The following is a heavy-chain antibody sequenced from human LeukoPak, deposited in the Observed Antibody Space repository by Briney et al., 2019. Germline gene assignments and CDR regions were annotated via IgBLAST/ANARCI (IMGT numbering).Heavy chain of an antibody. CDR3: ARDLSSGYSGNYGAFEY. Sequence: GRSLRLSCEASGFTFSSYAMHWVRQAPGKGLEWVAVISYDGNNKHYVDSVKGRFTISRDNSKNTVYLQMNSLRAEDTAVYYCARDLSSGYSGNYGAFEYWGQGTLVIVSS. J-gene: IGHJ4*02. CDR2: ISYDGNNK. D-gene: IGHD1-26*01. V-gene: IGHV3-30-3*01. CDR1: GFTFSSYA.